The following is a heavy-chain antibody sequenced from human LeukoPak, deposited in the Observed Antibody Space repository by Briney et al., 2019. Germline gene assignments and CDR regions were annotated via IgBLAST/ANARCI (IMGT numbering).Heavy chain of an antibody. CDR1: GGSFSGYY. Sequence: SETLSLTCAVYGGSFSGYYWSWIRQPPGKGLEWIGEINHSGSTNYNPSLKSRVTISVDTSKNQFSLKLSSVTAADTAVYYCAILYYGSGGPVDYWGQGTLVTVSS. J-gene: IGHJ4*02. D-gene: IGHD3-10*01. CDR3: AILYYGSGGPVDY. V-gene: IGHV4-34*01. CDR2: INHSGST.